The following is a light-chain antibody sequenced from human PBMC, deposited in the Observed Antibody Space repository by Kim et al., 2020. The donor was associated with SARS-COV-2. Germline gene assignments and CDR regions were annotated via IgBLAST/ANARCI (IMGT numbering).Light chain of an antibody. J-gene: IGKJ5*01. CDR2: WAS. CDR1: QSVLYSSNNKNY. CDR3: QKYYSTPT. V-gene: IGKV4-1*01. Sequence: DIVMTQSPDSLAVSLGERATINCKSSQSVLYSSNNKNYLAWYQQKPGQPPKLLIYWASTRESGVPDRFSGSGSGTDFTLTISSLQAEDVAVYYCQKYYSTPTFGQGTRRGIK.